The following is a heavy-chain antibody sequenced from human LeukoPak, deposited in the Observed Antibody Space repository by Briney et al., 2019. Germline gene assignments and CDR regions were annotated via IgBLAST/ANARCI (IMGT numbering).Heavy chain of an antibody. CDR3: AKGGKWDVTPFDY. V-gene: IGHV3-21*04. J-gene: IGHJ4*02. Sequence: GGSLRLSCAASGFTFSSYSMNWVRQAPGKGLEWVSSISSSSSYIYYAGSVKGRFTISRDNSKNTLYLQVNSLRAEDTAVYYCAKGGKWDVTPFDYWGQGTLVTVSS. CDR1: GFTFSSYS. CDR2: ISSSSSYI. D-gene: IGHD1-26*01.